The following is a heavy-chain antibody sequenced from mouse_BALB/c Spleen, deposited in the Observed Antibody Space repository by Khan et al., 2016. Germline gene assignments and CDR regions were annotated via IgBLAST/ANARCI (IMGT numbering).Heavy chain of an antibody. CDR1: GFNIKDTC. D-gene: IGHD2-4*01. CDR3: ARSYYDSWFVY. J-gene: IGHJ3*01. V-gene: IGHV14-3*02. Sequence: VQLQQSGAELVKPGASVKLSCTASGFNIKDTCMHWMIQRPEQGLEWIGRIDPANDNTKYDPKFQGKATITADTSSNTAYLQLSSLTSEDTAVYYCARSYYDSWFVYWGQGTLVTVSA. CDR2: IDPANDNT.